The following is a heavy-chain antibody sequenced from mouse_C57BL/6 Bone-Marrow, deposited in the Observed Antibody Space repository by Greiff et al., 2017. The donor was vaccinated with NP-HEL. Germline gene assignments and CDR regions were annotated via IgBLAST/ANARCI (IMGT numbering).Heavy chain of an antibody. D-gene: IGHD2-4*01. CDR3: TPYDYDGAWFAY. CDR1: GFTITDYY. Sequence: VQLKESGAELVRPGASVKLSCTASGFTITDYYMHWVKQRPEQGLEWIGRIDPEDGDTEYAPKFQGKATMTADTSSNTAYLQLSSLTSEDTAVYYCTPYDYDGAWFAYWGQGTLVTVSA. CDR2: IDPEDGDT. V-gene: IGHV14-1*01. J-gene: IGHJ3*01.